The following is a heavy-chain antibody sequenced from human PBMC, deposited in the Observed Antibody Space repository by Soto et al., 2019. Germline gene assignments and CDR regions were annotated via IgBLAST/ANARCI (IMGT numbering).Heavy chain of an antibody. J-gene: IGHJ3*02. CDR3: ARDPVPSDAGPVRYPADI. Sequence: QVRLVQSGAEVKKPGASVTVSCRASGYTFTTYYLHWVRQAPGQGLEWLGIINPNGGSTTYSQHFPGRIPMARDTSANTVYMELSGLTSGDTAVYFCARDPVPSDAGPVRYPADIWGQGTLVTISS. CDR1: GYTFTTYY. V-gene: IGHV1-46*03. D-gene: IGHD2-2*02. CDR2: INPNGGST.